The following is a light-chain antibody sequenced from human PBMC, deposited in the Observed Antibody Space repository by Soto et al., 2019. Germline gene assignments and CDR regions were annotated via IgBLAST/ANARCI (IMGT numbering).Light chain of an antibody. Sequence: QSVLTQPPSASGTPGQRVTISCSGSSSNIGTNTVNWYQQLPGTAPKLVIYSDDQRPSGVPDRFSGSKYGTSASLAISGLQSEDEADYYCAAWDDSQNGNWVFGGGTKLTVL. V-gene: IGLV1-44*01. CDR2: SDD. J-gene: IGLJ3*02. CDR3: AAWDDSQNGNWV. CDR1: SSNIGTNT.